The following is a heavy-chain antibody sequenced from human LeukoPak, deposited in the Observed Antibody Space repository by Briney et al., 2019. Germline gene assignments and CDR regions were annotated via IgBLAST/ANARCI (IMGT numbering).Heavy chain of an antibody. Sequence: GKSLRLSCAASGVSFSGYGMHWVRQAPGKGLEWVAVIWYDGSNQYYADSVKGRFTISRDNSKNTLYLQMNSLRAEDTGAYYCARGRRAYCGGDCPTNYYYYYMDVWGKGTTVTVSS. CDR3: ARGRRAYCGGDCPTNYYYYYMDV. V-gene: IGHV3-33*01. J-gene: IGHJ6*03. CDR2: IWYDGSNQ. CDR1: GVSFSGYG. D-gene: IGHD2-21*01.